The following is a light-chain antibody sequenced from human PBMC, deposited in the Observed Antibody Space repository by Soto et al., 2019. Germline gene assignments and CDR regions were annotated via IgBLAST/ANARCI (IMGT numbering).Light chain of an antibody. V-gene: IGKV3-15*01. J-gene: IGKJ5*01. CDR3: LQYNNWPIT. CDR2: AAS. CDR1: QSVSSC. Sequence: EIVMTQSPATLSVSPGEIATLSCRASQSVSSCLAWYQQKPGQAPRLLIYAASTKTTGIPARCRGSGSGTEFNLTISSLQSEDSAVYCCLQYNNWPITFGQGTRLEI.